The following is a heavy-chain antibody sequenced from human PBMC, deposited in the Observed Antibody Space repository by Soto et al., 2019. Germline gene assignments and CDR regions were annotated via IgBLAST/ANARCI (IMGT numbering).Heavy chain of an antibody. J-gene: IGHJ4*02. Sequence: SETLCLTSTVSGGSIGSYYWSWIRQPPGKGLEWIGYIYHSGSTYYNPSTKSRVTISVDRSKNQFSLKLSSVTAADTAVYYCAAGGGLPRYYWGQGTLVTVSS. CDR3: AAGGGLPRYY. CDR1: GGSIGSYY. V-gene: IGHV4-59*04. CDR2: IYHSGST. D-gene: IGHD5-12*01.